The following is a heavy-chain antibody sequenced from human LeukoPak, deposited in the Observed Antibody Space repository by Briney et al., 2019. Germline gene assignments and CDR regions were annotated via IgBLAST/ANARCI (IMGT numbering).Heavy chain of an antibody. V-gene: IGHV1-18*01. CDR3: ATLRGGYSYGDRSFDY. Sequence: ASVKVSCKASGYTFTSYGISWVGQAPGEGLEWIGWISAYNGNTNYAQKLKGRVTMPTDPHNRTAYMELRSLRSDDTAVYYCATLRGGYSYGDRSFDYWGQGTLVTVSS. CDR1: GYTFTSYG. J-gene: IGHJ4*02. D-gene: IGHD5-18*01. CDR2: ISAYNGNT.